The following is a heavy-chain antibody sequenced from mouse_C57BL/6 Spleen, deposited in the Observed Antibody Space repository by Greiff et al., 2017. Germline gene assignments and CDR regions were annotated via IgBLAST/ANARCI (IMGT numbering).Heavy chain of an antibody. CDR2: IDPSDSYT. CDR3: ARAYYSKENYFDY. CDR1: GYTFTSYW. D-gene: IGHD2-5*01. J-gene: IGHJ2*01. V-gene: IGHV1-50*01. Sequence: QVQLQQPGAELVKPGASVKLSCKASGYTFTSYWMQWVKQRPGQGLEWIGEIDPSDSYTNYNQKFKGKATLTVDTSSSTAYMQLSSLTSEDSAVYYCARAYYSKENYFDYWGQGTTLTVSS.